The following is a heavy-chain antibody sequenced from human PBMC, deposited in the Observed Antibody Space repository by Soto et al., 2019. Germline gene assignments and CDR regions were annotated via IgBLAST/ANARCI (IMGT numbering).Heavy chain of an antibody. CDR3: AKDSYSSGWYPEVFDY. CDR1: GFTFSSYA. V-gene: IGHV3-23*01. J-gene: IGHJ4*02. CDR2: ISGSGGST. D-gene: IGHD6-19*01. Sequence: EVQLLESGGGLVQPGGSLRLSCAASGFTFSSYAMSWVRQAPGKGLEWVSAISGSGGSTYYADSVKGRFTISRDNSKNTRYLQMNSLIAEDTAVYYCAKDSYSSGWYPEVFDYWGQGTLVTVSS.